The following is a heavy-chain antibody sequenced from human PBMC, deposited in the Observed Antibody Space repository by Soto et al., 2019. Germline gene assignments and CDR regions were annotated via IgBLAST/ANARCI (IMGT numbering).Heavy chain of an antibody. CDR1: GGSISSGGYC. Sequence: SETLSLTCTVSGGSISSGGYCWSWMRQPPGKGLEGIGYISHSGSTYYNPSLKSRVTISVDRSKNQFSLKLGSVTAADTAEYYYSKDLMIWGQGTLVTVSS. D-gene: IGHD3-16*01. V-gene: IGHV4-30-2*01. CDR3: SKDLMI. CDR2: ISHSGST. J-gene: IGHJ4*02.